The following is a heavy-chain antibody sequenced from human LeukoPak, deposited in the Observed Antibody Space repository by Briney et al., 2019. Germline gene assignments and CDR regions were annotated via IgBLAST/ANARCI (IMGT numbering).Heavy chain of an antibody. D-gene: IGHD4-11*01. CDR1: GFTFSSYG. CDR3: AKFSDYSNPLDY. Sequence: GGSLRLSCAASGFTFSSYGMHWVRQAPGKGLEWVAFIRYDGSNKYYADSVKGRFTISRDNSKNTQYLQMNSLRAEDTAVYYCAKFSDYSNPLDYWGQGTLVTVSS. CDR2: IRYDGSNK. V-gene: IGHV3-30*02. J-gene: IGHJ4*02.